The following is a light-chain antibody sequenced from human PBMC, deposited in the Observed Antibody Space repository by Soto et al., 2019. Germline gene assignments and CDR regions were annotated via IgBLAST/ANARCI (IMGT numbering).Light chain of an antibody. CDR3: QQRSSWPLT. CDR1: QSLSKS. CDR2: GAS. J-gene: IGKJ4*02. Sequence: EIVVTQSPSSLSFSPLERSTLSCRASQSLSKSLVWYQQKPGQAPRLLIDGASNRATGIPARFSGSGSGTDFTLTISSLEPEDFAVYFCQQRSSWPLTFGGGTKVDIK. V-gene: IGKV3-11*01.